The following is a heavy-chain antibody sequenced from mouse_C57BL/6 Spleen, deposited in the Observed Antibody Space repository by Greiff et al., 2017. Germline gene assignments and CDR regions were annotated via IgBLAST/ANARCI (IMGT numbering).Heavy chain of an antibody. CDR2: IHPSDSDT. CDR1: GYTFTSYW. V-gene: IGHV1-74*01. CDR3: AIGLLRIYAMDY. Sequence: QVHVKQSGAELVKPGASVKVSCKASGYTFTSYWMHWVKQRPGQGLAWIGRIHPSDSDTNYNQKFKGKATLTVDKSSSKAYMQLSSLTSEDSAVYYCAIGLLRIYAMDYWGQGTSVTVSS. J-gene: IGHJ4*01. D-gene: IGHD2-1*01.